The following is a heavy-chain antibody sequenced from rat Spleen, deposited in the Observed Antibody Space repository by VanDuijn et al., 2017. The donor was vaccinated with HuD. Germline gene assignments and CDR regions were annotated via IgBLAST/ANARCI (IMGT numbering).Heavy chain of an antibody. CDR1: GFNFNDYW. D-gene: IGHD1-2*01. Sequence: EVKLVESGGGLVQPGRSLKLSCAASGFNFNDYWMGWVRQAPTKGLEWVASISPSGGSTYYRDSVKGRFTISRDNAENTVYLQMDSLTSEDTATYYCAKDMNYCSTYPFYVFEAGGPGTMVTVSS. CDR3: AKDMNYCSTYPFYVFEA. J-gene: IGHJ1*01. CDR2: ISPSGGST. V-gene: IGHV5-19*01.